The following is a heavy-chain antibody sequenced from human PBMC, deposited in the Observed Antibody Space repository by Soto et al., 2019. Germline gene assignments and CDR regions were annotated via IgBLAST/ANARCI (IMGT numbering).Heavy chain of an antibody. CDR2: ISSDESNE. D-gene: IGHD3-16*01. Sequence: GGSLRLSCAASGFTFSSYAMSWVRQAPGKGLEWVAVISSDESNEGYADSVKGRFSISRDNSKNTLYLQMSSLRADDTAVYYCARGLIKLAGGAFDIWGQGTMVTVSS. CDR1: GFTFSSYA. V-gene: IGHV3-33*08. CDR3: ARGLIKLAGGAFDI. J-gene: IGHJ3*02.